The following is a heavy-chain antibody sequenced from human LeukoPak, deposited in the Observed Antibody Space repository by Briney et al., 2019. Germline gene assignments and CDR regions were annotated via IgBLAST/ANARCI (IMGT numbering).Heavy chain of an antibody. D-gene: IGHD3-3*01. Sequence: SETLSLTCTVSGGSISSGGYFWTWIRQPPGKGLEYIGYIYHSGSTYYNPSLKSRVTITEDWSKNQFSMQLTSVTAADAAVYYCARGTWSGYYFDYWGQGSLVTVSS. V-gene: IGHV4-30-2*01. J-gene: IGHJ4*02. CDR1: GGSISSGGYF. CDR2: IYHSGST. CDR3: ARGTWSGYYFDY.